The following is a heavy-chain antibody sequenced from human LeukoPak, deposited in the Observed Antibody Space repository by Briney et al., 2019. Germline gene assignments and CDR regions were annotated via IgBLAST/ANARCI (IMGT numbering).Heavy chain of an antibody. D-gene: IGHD3-22*01. CDR3: ARSYRHRPYYYDSSGYWDY. J-gene: IGHJ4*02. V-gene: IGHV5-51*01. Sequence: GESLKISCKGSGYSFTSYWIGWVRQMPGKGLEWMGIIYPGDSDTRYSPSFQGQVTISADKSISTAYLQWSSLKASDTAMYYCARSYRHRPYYYDSSGYWDYWGQGTLVTVSS. CDR1: GYSFTSYW. CDR2: IYPGDSDT.